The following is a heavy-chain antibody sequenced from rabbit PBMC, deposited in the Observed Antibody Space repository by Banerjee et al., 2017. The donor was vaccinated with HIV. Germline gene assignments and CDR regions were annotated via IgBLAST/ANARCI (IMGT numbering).Heavy chain of an antibody. D-gene: IGHD4-1*01. J-gene: IGHJ4*01. CDR3: ARDLAGVVGWNLNL. Sequence: QEQLEESGGGLVKPEGSLTLTCKASGFSFSNKYVMCWVRQAPGKGLEWIGIIYSGNGNIDYASWVNGRFTISRDNAQNTVDLQMNSLTAADTATYFCARDLAGVVGWNLNLWGPGTLVTV. CDR1: GFSFSNKYV. V-gene: IGHV1S47*01. CDR2: IYSGNGNI.